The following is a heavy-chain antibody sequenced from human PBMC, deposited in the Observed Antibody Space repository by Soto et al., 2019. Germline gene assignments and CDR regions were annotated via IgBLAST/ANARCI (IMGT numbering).Heavy chain of an antibody. V-gene: IGHV1-69*02. J-gene: IGHJ3*02. CDR1: GGTSSTYT. CDR3: TLGSWSAETFDI. D-gene: IGHD6-13*01. CDR2: ILPMLDIT. Sequence: QVQLVQSGAEVKKPGSSVKVSCKASGGTSSTYTIIWVRQAPGQGLEWMGRILPMLDITNSAQRFQGRVTIPADKSTSTAYLELSSLRSEDTAVYYCTLGSWSAETFDIWGRGTMVTVSS.